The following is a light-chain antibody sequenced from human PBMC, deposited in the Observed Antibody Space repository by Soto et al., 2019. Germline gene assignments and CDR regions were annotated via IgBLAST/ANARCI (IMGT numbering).Light chain of an antibody. J-gene: IGKJ4*01. Sequence: DIVMTQSPLSLPVTPGEPASISCRSSQSLLHSNGYNYLDWYLQKPGQSPQLMIYLGSNRASGVPDRFSGSVSGTDVTLKISRVEAEDVGVYYCMQALQTPFFGGGTKVEIK. V-gene: IGKV2-28*01. CDR1: QSLLHSNGYNY. CDR3: MQALQTPF. CDR2: LGS.